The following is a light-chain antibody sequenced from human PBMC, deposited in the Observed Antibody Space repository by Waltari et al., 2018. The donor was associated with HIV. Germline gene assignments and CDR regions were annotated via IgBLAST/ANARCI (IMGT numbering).Light chain of an antibody. CDR2: GNK. J-gene: IGLJ2*01. V-gene: IGLV1-40*01. Sequence: QSVLTQPPSVSGAPGPRVTISRTGSTSNTGADYDVHWYQQIPGTAPKLLISGNKNRPSGVPDRFSASKSGTSASLTITGLQAEDEADYFCQSYDITLSASVVFGGGTKLTVL. CDR3: QSYDITLSASVV. CDR1: TSNTGADYD.